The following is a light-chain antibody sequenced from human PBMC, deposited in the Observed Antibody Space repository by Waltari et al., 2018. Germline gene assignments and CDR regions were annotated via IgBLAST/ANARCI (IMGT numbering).Light chain of an antibody. V-gene: IGKV3-20*01. CDR1: TSVSSSY. CDR2: GAS. J-gene: IGKJ4*01. CDR3: QQYVSSPSLT. Sequence: DSVLTQSPGPLSLSPGERATLSCRASTSVSSSYLAWYQQKPGPAHRLLIYGASSRATGIPDRFSGSGSGTDFTLTISRLEPEDCAVYYCQQYVSSPSLTFGGGTKVEIK.